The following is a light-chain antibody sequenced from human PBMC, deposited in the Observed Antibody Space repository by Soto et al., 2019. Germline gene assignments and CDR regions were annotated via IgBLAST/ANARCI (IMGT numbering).Light chain of an antibody. J-gene: IGLJ3*02. CDR1: SSDVGGYNH. CDR3: SSYTATRTVV. Sequence: QSALTQPASVSGPPGQSITIACTGTSSDVGGYNHVSWYQVHPGKAPRLVIYDVSIRPPAVSDRFSGSTSGNTASLTISGLQAEDEADYYCSSYTATRTVVFGGGTKVTVL. V-gene: IGLV2-14*03. CDR2: DVS.